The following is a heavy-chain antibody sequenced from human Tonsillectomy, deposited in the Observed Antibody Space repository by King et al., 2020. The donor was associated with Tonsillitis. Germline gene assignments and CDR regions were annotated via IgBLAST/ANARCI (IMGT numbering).Heavy chain of an antibody. V-gene: IGHV4-4*07. D-gene: IGHD1-26*01. CDR1: GGSISSYY. CDR3: ARVAEYSGSSFDY. CDR2: IYTRGST. Sequence: VQLQESGPGLVKPSETLSLTCTVSGGSISSYYWSWIRQPAGKGLEWVGRIYTRGSTNYHPPLKSRVTMSVDTSKNQFSLKLSSVTAADTAVYYCARVAEYSGSSFDYWGQGTLVTVSS. J-gene: IGHJ4*02.